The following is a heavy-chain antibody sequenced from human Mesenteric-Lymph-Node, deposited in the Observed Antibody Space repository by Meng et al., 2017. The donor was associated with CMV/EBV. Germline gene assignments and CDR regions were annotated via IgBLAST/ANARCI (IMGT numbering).Heavy chain of an antibody. CDR3: VRQIGSSADS. CDR1: GGTFSSYS. CDR2: IIPILGTS. J-gene: IGHJ4*02. V-gene: IGHV1-69*08. Sequence: SVKVSCKASGGTFSSYSISWVRQAPGQGLEWMGRIIPILGTSTYAQKFQGRVTITADKSTSTAYMELSSLRSEDTAVYYCVRQIGSSADSWGQGTLVTVSS. D-gene: IGHD6-6*01.